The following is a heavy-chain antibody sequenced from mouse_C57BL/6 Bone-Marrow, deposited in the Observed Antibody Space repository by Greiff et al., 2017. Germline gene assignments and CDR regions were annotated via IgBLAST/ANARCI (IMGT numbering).Heavy chain of an antibody. D-gene: IGHD1-1*01. V-gene: IGHV5-2*01. J-gene: IGHJ1*03. CDR3: ARQDYYFGYFDV. CDR2: INSDGGST. CDR1: EYEFPSHD. Sequence: EVKLMESGGGLVQPGESLKLSCESNEYEFPSHDMSWVRKTPEKRLELGAAINSDGGSTYYPDTMERRFIISRDNTKKTLYLQMSSLRSEDTALYYCARQDYYFGYFDVWGTGTTVTVSS.